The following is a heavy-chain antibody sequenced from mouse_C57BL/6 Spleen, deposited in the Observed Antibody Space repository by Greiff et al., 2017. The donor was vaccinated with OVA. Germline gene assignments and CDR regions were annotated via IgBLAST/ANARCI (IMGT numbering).Heavy chain of an antibody. CDR1: GYTFTSYW. V-gene: IGHV1-50*01. Sequence: VQLQQPGAELVKPGASVKLSCKASGYTFTSYWMQWVKQRPGQGLEWIGEIDPSDSYTNYNQKFKGKATLTVDTSSSTAYMQLSSLTSEDSAVYYCARRTPPYYWGQGTTLTVSS. CDR2: IDPSDSYT. CDR3: ARRTPPYY. J-gene: IGHJ2*01.